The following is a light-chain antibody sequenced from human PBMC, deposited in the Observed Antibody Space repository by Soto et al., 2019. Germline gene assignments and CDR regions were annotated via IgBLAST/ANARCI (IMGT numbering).Light chain of an antibody. CDR1: QSVVYSDGIAY. CDR2: RVS. V-gene: IGKV2-30*01. CDR3: MQGTHWPPT. J-gene: IGKJ1*01. Sequence: DVVMTQSPLSLPVTLGQPASISCRSSQSVVYSDGIAYLTWFQQRPGQSPRRLIYRVSNRDSGVPDRFIGSGSGTDLTLKISRVEAEDVGVYYCMQGTHWPPTFGRGTKVEIK.